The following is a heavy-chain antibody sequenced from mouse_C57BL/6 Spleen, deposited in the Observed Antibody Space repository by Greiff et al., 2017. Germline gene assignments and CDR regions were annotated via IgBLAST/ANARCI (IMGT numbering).Heavy chain of an antibody. CDR2: ISYDGSN. Sequence: ESGPGLVKPSQSLSLTCSVTGYSITSGYYWNWIRQFPGNKLEWMGYISYDGSNNYNPSLKNRISITRDTSKNQFFLKLNSVTTEDTATYYCARATSYYYGSSYPYFDVWGTGTTVTVSS. V-gene: IGHV3-6*01. J-gene: IGHJ1*03. D-gene: IGHD1-1*01. CDR1: GYSITSGYY. CDR3: ARATSYYYGSSYPYFDV.